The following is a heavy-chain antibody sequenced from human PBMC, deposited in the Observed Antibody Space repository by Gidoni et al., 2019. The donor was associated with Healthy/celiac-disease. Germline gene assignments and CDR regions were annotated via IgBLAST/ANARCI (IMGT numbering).Heavy chain of an antibody. CDR2: ISGSGGST. V-gene: IGHV3-23*01. J-gene: IGHJ4*02. Sequence: EVQLLESGGGLVQPGGSLRLSCAASGFTFSSYAMRWVRQAPGKGLEWVSAISGSGGSTYYADSVKGRFTISRDNSKNTLYLQMNSLRAEDTAVYYCAKFLIGAVAGMPPFDYWGQGTLVTVSS. CDR3: AKFLIGAVAGMPPFDY. CDR1: GFTFSSYA. D-gene: IGHD6-19*01.